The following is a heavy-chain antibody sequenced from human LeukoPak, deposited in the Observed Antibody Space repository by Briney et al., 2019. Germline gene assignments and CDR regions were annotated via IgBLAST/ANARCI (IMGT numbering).Heavy chain of an antibody. CDR2: INTNTGNP. CDR1: GYTFTSYA. Sequence: ASVEVSCKASGYTFTSYAMNWVRQAPGQGLEWMGWINTNTGNPTYAQGFTGRFVFSLDTSVSTAYLQISSPKAEDTAVYYCARDQAWAVRGVSDYWGQGTLVTVSS. V-gene: IGHV7-4-1*02. J-gene: IGHJ4*02. D-gene: IGHD3-10*01. CDR3: ARDQAWAVRGVSDY.